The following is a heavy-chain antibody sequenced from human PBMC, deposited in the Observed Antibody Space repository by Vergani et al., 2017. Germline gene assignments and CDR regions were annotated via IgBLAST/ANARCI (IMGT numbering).Heavy chain of an antibody. CDR1: GGPFRGYN. V-gene: IGHV4-34*01. CDR3: ARPGRFLRWFDP. J-gene: IGHJ5*02. Sequence: QVQLQQWGAGLLKPSKPLSLTWPVYGGPFRGYNWSWIPQPPGKGLEWIGEINHSGSTNYNRSLKSRVTISVDTSKNQFSLKLSSVTAADTAVYYCARPGRFLRWFDPWGQGTLVTVSS. D-gene: IGHD3-3*01. CDR2: INHSGST.